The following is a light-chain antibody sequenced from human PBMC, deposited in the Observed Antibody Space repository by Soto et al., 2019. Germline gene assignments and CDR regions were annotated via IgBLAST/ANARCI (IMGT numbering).Light chain of an antibody. V-gene: IGLV2-14*01. J-gene: IGLJ3*02. CDR1: SAEIGTYDY. CDR2: EVI. Sequence: QSALTQPASVSGSPGQSITISCAGSSAEIGTYDYVSWFQQHPGKAPELMIYEVINRPSGVSNRFSGSKSGYTASLTISWLQAEDEADYYCFSYTSSNTGVFGGGTKLTVL. CDR3: FSYTSSNTGV.